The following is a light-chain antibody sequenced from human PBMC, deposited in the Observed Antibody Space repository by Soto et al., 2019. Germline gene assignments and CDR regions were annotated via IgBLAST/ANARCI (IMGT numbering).Light chain of an antibody. CDR2: DVS. CDR3: TSYATGSAYV. J-gene: IGLJ1*01. V-gene: IGLV2-18*02. CDR1: SSDVGGYNR. Sequence: QSALTQPPSVSGSPGQSVTISCTGTSSDVGGYNRVSWYQQPPGKAPKLLIYDVSNRPSGGSTRFSGSKSGNTASLTISGLQADEEADYYCTSYATGSAYVFGPGTKLTVL.